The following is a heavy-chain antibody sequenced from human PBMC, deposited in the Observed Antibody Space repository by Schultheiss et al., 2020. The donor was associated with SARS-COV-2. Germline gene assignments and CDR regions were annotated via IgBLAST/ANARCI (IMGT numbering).Heavy chain of an antibody. Sequence: SETLSLTCTVSGGSISSYYWSWIRQPPGKGLEWIGYIYYSGSTNYNPSLKSRVTISVDTSKNQFSLKLSSVTAADTAVYYCARGPHIVVVPAVFDYWGQGTLVTVSS. V-gene: IGHV4-59*01. J-gene: IGHJ4*02. D-gene: IGHD2-2*01. CDR2: IYYSGST. CDR1: GGSISSYY. CDR3: ARGPHIVVVPAVFDY.